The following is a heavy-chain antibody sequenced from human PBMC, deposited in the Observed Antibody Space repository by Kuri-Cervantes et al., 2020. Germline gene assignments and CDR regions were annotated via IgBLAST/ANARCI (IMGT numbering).Heavy chain of an antibody. J-gene: IGHJ4*02. CDR2: IYYSGST. CDR3: ARDVPYCSGGSCYSFIDY. V-gene: IGHV4-61*01. D-gene: IGHD2-15*01. Sequence: SETLSLTCTVSGGSVSSGSYYWSWIRQPPGKGLEWIGYIYYSGSTNYNPSLKSRVTISVDTSKNQFSLKLSPVTAADTAVYYCARDVPYCSGGSCYSFIDYWGQGTLVTVSS. CDR1: GGSVSSGSYY.